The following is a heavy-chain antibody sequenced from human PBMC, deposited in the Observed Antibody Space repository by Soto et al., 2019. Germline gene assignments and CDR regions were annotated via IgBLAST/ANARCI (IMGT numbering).Heavy chain of an antibody. Sequence: QVQLMESGGGVVQPGRSLRLSCAASGFTFNTYAMHWVRQAPGKGLEWVAVITPDGTEQYYADSVKGRFTISRDNSKNTLYLQMNSLGLEDMSICHCAKRGILGAQGMAYFDLWGRGTLVTVSS. CDR3: AKRGILGAQGMAYFDL. CDR2: ITPDGTEQ. J-gene: IGHJ2*01. V-gene: IGHV3-30*18. D-gene: IGHD1-26*01. CDR1: GFTFNTYA.